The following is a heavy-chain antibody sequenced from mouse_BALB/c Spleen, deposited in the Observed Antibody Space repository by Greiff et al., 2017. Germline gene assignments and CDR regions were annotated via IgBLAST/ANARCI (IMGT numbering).Heavy chain of an antibody. CDR2: INSNGGST. CDR3: ARHFYGRGGAMDD. CDR1: GFTFSSYY. D-gene: IGHD1-1*01. V-gene: IGHV5-6-2*01. Sequence: DVHLVESGGGLVKLGGSLKLSCAASGFTFSSYYMSWVRQTPEKRLELVAAINSNGGSTYYPDTVKGRFTISRDNAKNTLYLQMSSLKSEDTALYYCARHFYGRGGAMDDWGQGTSVTVSS. J-gene: IGHJ4*01.